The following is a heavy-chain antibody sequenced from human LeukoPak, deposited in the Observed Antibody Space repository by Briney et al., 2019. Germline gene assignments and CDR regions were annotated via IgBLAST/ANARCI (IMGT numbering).Heavy chain of an antibody. J-gene: IGHJ6*02. V-gene: IGHV3-33*06. D-gene: IGHD6-19*01. CDR3: AKAPYSGWWYPGGYYYYGMDV. CDR2: IWFDGSNK. Sequence: PATSLRLSCAASGFTFSSYGMHWVRQAPGKGLEWVALIWFDGSNKYYADSVRGRFTISRDNSNNTPYLQMNSLRAEDTAVYYCAKAPYSGWWYPGGYYYYGMDVWGQGTTVTVSS. CDR1: GFTFSSYG.